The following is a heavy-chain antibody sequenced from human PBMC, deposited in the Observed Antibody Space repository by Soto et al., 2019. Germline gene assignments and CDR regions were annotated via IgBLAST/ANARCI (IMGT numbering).Heavy chain of an antibody. D-gene: IGHD2-21*02. V-gene: IGHV1-3*05. CDR1: GYTFTSYA. CDR2: INAGNGNT. CDR3: ARSIVVVTALDY. Sequence: QVQLVQSGAEEKKPGASVKVSCKASGYTFTSYAMHWVRQAPGQRVEWMGWINAGNGNTKYSQKFQGRVTITRDTSASPADTELSSLRSEATAVYYCARSIVVVTALDYWGQGTLVTVSS. J-gene: IGHJ4*02.